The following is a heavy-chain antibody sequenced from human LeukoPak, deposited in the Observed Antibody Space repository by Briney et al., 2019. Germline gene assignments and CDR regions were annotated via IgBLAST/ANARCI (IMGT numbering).Heavy chain of an antibody. Sequence: GGSLRLSCAASGFTLSSYIMNWVRQAPGKGLEWVSSISGSSSYIYYADSVKGRFTISRDNAKNSLYLQMNSLRAEDTAVYYCAELGITMIGGVWGKGTTVTISS. J-gene: IGHJ6*04. V-gene: IGHV3-21*01. D-gene: IGHD3-10*02. CDR1: GFTLSSYI. CDR3: AELGITMIGGV. CDR2: ISGSSSYI.